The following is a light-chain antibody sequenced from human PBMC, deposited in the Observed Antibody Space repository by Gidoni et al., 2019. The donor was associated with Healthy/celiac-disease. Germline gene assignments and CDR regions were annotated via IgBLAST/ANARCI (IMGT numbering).Light chain of an antibody. CDR1: QSVSSSY. CDR2: GAS. J-gene: IGKJ2*01. CDR3: QQYGSSL. V-gene: IGKV3-20*01. Sequence: EIVLTQSPGTLSLSPGERATLSCRASQSVSSSYLAWYQQKPGQAPRLLIYGASSRATGIPDRFSGSGSGTDFTLTISRLEPEDVAVDYCQQYGSSLFGQGTKLEIK.